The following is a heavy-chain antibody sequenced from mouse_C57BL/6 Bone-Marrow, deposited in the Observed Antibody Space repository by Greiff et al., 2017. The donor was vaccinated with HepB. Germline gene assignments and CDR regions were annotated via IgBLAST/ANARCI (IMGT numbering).Heavy chain of an antibody. CDR3: ARPLIYYDYEGWYFDV. CDR2: INPSSGYT. CDR1: GYTFTSYW. D-gene: IGHD2-4*01. J-gene: IGHJ1*03. Sequence: VQRVESGAELAKPGASVKLSCKASGYTFTSYWMHWVKQRPGQGLEWIGYINPSSGYTKYNQKFKDKATLTADKSSSTAYMQLSSLTYEDSAVYYCARPLIYYDYEGWYFDVWGTGTTVTVSS. V-gene: IGHV1-7*01.